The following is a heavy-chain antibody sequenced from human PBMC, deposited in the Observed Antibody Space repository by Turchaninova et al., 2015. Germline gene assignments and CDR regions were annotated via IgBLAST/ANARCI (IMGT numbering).Heavy chain of an antibody. CDR1: GASLRSSSYY. CDR3: ATLSTDMAIFDY. V-gene: IGHV4-39*01. J-gene: IGHJ4*02. D-gene: IGHD5-24*01. CDR2: IYYSGST. Sequence: QLQLQESGPGLVKPSETLSPTGTVSGASLRSSSYYWGWIRQPPGKGLEGIGSIYYSGSTYYNPSLRSRVTISIDMSKNQFSLKLSSVTAADTAVYYCATLSTDMAIFDYWGQGTLVTVSS.